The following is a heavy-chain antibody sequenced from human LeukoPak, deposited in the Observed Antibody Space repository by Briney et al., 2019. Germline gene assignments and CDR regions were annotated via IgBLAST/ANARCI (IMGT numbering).Heavy chain of an antibody. CDR2: IYSGGGT. J-gene: IGHJ5*02. CDR3: ARGITETNNWFDP. Sequence: GGSLRLSCAASGFTVSSNYMSWVRQAPGKGLEWVSIIYSGGGTYYVDSVKGRFTISRDNSKNALYLQMNSLRPEDTAVYYCARGITETNNWFDPWGQGTLVTVSS. CDR1: GFTVSSNY. V-gene: IGHV3-66*02. D-gene: IGHD1-7*01.